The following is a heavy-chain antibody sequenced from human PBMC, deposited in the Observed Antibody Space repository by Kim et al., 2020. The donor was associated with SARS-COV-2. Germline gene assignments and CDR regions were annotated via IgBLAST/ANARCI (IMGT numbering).Heavy chain of an antibody. Sequence: TNYHPALKGRVTISVDTSKSGFSLELSSVTAAGTAVYYCARVFQMSVSDYWGQGTLVTVSS. D-gene: IGHD3-3*01. J-gene: IGHJ4*02. CDR3: ARVFQMSVSDY. CDR2: T. V-gene: IGHV4-34*01.